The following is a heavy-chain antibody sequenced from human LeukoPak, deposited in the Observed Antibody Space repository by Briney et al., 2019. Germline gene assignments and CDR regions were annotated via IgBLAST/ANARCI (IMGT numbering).Heavy chain of an antibody. Sequence: GSLRLSCAASGSTFSHAWMSWVRQAPGKGLEWVGEINHSGSTNYNPSLKSRVTISVDTSKNQFSLKLSSVTAADTAVYYCARHGHNYDSSGYYADWGQGTLVTVSS. D-gene: IGHD3-22*01. CDR2: INHSGST. J-gene: IGHJ4*02. V-gene: IGHV4-34*01. CDR3: ARHGHNYDSSGYYAD. CDR1: GSTFSHAW.